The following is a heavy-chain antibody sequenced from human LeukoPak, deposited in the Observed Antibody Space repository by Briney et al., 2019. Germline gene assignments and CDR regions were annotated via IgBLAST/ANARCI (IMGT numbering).Heavy chain of an antibody. CDR3: AAGALYYYENSGYHY. Sequence: GGSLRLSCAASGFTFGTYDMYWIRQAPGKGLECVSSISRGGAYTYYADSVKGRFTISRDDSRNTLYLQMNSLRSEDTAFYYCAAGALYYYENSGYHYWGQGTLVTVSS. CDR2: ISRGGAYT. J-gene: IGHJ4*02. D-gene: IGHD3-22*01. CDR1: GFTFGTYD. V-gene: IGHV3-23*01.